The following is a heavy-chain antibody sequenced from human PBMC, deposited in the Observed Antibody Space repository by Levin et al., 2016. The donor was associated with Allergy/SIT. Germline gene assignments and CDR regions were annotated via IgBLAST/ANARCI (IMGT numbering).Heavy chain of an antibody. J-gene: IGHJ4*01. CDR3: ARGRGPVATIIGLDY. V-gene: IGHV3-74*01. Sequence: WIRQPPGKGLVWVAHMKSDGSTINYADSVKGRFTISRDNAKSTLYLQMNSLRVDDTAVYYCARGRGPVATIIGLDYWGHGTLVTVSS. CDR2: MKSDGSTI. D-gene: IGHD5-12*01.